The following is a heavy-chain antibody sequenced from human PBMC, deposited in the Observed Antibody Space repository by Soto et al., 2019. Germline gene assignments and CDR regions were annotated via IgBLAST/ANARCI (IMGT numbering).Heavy chain of an antibody. CDR1: CFTFSNAW. V-gene: IGHV3-15*07. J-gene: IGHJ4*01. CDR3: TTDNPVQWVGELFDFDY. Sequence: EVQLVGSGGGLVKPGGPLRLSCAASCFTFSNAWMNWVRQAPGKGLEWVGRFKRKTDGGTTDYAAPVKGRFTISRDDSKNTLYLQMNSLKTEDTAVYYCTTDNPVQWVGELFDFDYWGHGTLVTVSS. D-gene: IGHD3-10*01. CDR2: FKRKTDGGTT.